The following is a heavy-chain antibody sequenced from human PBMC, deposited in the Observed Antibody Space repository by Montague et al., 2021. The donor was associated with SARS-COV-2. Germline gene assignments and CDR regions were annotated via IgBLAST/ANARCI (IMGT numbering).Heavy chain of an antibody. CDR3: AGKVVTVPAGY. CDR1: GVSITSTNW. D-gene: IGHD6-19*01. Sequence: SETLSLTCAVSGVSITSTNWWSLVRPPPGKGLEWIGEISYGGIATYNPSLKRRATISMDRSRNLFSLTLSSVTAADTAMYYCAGKVVTVPAGYWGQGTLVTVS. CDR2: ISYGGIA. J-gene: IGHJ4*02. V-gene: IGHV4-4*02.